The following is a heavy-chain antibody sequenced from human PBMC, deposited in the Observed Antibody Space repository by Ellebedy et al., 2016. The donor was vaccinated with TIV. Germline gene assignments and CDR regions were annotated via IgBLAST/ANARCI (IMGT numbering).Heavy chain of an antibody. Sequence: GESLKISCAASGFIFNHYSMNWVRQAPGKGLEWISSISSTGYYIYYADSVKGRFTISRDDAKNSLFLQMNSLRAEDTAVYHCARRGEHDTWGQGTLVAVSS. V-gene: IGHV3-21*01. CDR3: ARRGEHDT. CDR1: GFIFNHYS. D-gene: IGHD1-26*01. CDR2: ISSTGYYI. J-gene: IGHJ5*02.